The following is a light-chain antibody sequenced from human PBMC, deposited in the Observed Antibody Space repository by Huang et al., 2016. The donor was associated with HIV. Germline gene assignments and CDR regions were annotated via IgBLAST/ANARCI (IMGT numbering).Light chain of an antibody. CDR3: QQYHNWPYT. CDR2: GAS. Sequence: EIIMTQSPATLSLSPGEGASLSCRANQSVATNLAWYLHRPGQGPGILIFGASTRASGLPGRFSGSGSGTQFTLTVSGLQSEDFAVYYCQQYHNWPYTFGQGTKLEI. J-gene: IGKJ2*01. V-gene: IGKV3-15*01. CDR1: QSVATN.